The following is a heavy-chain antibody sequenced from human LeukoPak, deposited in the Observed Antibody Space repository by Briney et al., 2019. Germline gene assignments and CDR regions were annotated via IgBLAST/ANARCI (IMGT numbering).Heavy chain of an antibody. D-gene: IGHD4-23*01. Sequence: SETLSLTCTVSGGSINSYYWSWIRQPAGKGLEWIGRMYSSGSTNYNPSLKSRVSMSVDTSKNQFSLKLTSVTAAATAVYYCARGGKATVVTMWGQGILVTVSS. CDR1: GGSINSYY. CDR2: MYSSGST. V-gene: IGHV4-4*07. CDR3: ARGGKATVVTM. J-gene: IGHJ4*02.